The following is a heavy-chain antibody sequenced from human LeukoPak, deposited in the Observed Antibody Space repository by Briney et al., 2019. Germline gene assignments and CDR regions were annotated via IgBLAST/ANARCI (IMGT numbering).Heavy chain of an antibody. J-gene: IGHJ4*02. V-gene: IGHV4-61*02. D-gene: IGHD3-3*01. Sequence: PSQTLSLTCTVSGGSISSGSYYWNWIRQPAGKGLEWIGRIYASGSTNYNPSLKSRVTMSVDTSKNQFSLKLSSVTGADTAVYYCAREGFYDFWSGYDVDCWGQGNLVSVSS. CDR3: AREGFYDFWSGYDVDC. CDR2: IYASGST. CDR1: GGSISSGSYY.